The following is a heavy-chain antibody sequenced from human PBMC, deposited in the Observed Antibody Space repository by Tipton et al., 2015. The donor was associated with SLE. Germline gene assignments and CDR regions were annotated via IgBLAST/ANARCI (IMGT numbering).Heavy chain of an antibody. CDR2: IYTSGST. J-gene: IGHJ3*02. D-gene: IGHD6-13*01. Sequence: LSLTCTVSGGSISSYYWSWIRQPAGKGLEWIGRIYTSGSTNYNPSLKSRDTISVDTSKNQFSLKLSSVTAADTAVYYCATALAVAGTYAFDIWGQGTMVTVSS. CDR3: ATALAVAGTYAFDI. V-gene: IGHV4-4*07. CDR1: GGSISSYY.